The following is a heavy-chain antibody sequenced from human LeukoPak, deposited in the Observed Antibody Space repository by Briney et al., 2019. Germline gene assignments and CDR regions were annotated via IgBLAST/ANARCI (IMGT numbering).Heavy chain of an antibody. D-gene: IGHD6-19*01. J-gene: IGHJ4*02. CDR1: GFTFSNYW. Sequence: PGGSLRLSCAASGFTFSNYWMSWVRQAPGKGLEWVANIKQDGSEKYYVDSVKGRFTISRDNAKNSLYLQMNSLRAEDTAVYYCARDPSGNLYFDYWGQGALVTVSS. CDR3: ARDPSGNLYFDY. V-gene: IGHV3-7*01. CDR2: IKQDGSEK.